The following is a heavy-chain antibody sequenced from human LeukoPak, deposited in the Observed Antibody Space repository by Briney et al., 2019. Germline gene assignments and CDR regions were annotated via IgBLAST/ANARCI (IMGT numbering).Heavy chain of an antibody. CDR1: GFTFSSYG. J-gene: IGHJ4*02. CDR3: AKALGDWPTTLDY. CDR2: IGGSGGST. D-gene: IGHD3-16*01. Sequence: GGSLRLSCAASGFTFSSYGMSWVRQAPGKGLEWVSAIGGSGGSTYYADSVKGRFTVSRDNSKNTLYLQMNSLTAADTAVYFCAKALGDWPTTLDYWGRGTLVTVSS. V-gene: IGHV3-23*01.